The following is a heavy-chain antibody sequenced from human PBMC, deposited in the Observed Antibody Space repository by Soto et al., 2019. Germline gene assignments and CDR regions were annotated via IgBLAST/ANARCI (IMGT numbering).Heavy chain of an antibody. CDR3: AIEKRGYSYGGEFYFDY. J-gene: IGHJ4*02. V-gene: IGHV1-2*04. CDR1: GYTFTGYY. Sequence: ASVKVSCKASGYTFTGYYMHWVRQAPGQGLEWMGWINPNSGGTNYAQKFQGWVTMTRDTSISTVYMELSSLRSDDTAVYYCAIEKRGYSYGGEFYFDYWVQGTLVTVSS. CDR2: INPNSGGT. D-gene: IGHD5-18*01.